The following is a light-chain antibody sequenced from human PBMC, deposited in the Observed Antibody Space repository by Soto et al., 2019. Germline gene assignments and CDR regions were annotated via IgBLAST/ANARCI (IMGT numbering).Light chain of an antibody. CDR3: SSYAGSNNPVI. V-gene: IGLV2-11*01. J-gene: IGLJ2*01. CDR2: DIT. Sequence: QSVLTQPRSVSGSPGQSVTISCTGTSSDVGGYNFVSWYQQHPGKAPKLMIYDITKRPSGVPDRFSGSKSGNTASLTVSGLQADDEADYYCSSYAGSNNPVIFGGGTKLTVL. CDR1: SSDVGGYNF.